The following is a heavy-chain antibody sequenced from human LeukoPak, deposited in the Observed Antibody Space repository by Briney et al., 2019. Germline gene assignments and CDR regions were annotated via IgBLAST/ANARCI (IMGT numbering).Heavy chain of an antibody. CDR2: IYPGDSDT. Sequence: GESLKISCKGSGYSFTSYWIGWVRQMPGKGLEWMGIIYPGDSDTRYSLSFQGQVTISADKPISTAYLQWSSLKASDTAMYYCARHRGGSGSYYNVFVYWGQGTLVTVSS. CDR3: ARHRGGSGSYYNVFVY. CDR1: GYSFTSYW. D-gene: IGHD3-10*01. J-gene: IGHJ4*02. V-gene: IGHV5-51*01.